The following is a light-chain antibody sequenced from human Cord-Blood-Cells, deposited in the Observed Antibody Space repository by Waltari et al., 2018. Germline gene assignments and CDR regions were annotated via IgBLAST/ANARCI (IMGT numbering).Light chain of an antibody. Sequence: QSALTQPPSASGPPGQSVTISRTGPSSDVRGYNYVSWYQQHPGKAPKPMIYEVSQRPSGVPDRFSGSKSGNTASLTVSGLQAEDEADYYCSSYAGSNNFVFGTGTKVTVL. CDR3: SSYAGSNNFV. J-gene: IGLJ1*01. V-gene: IGLV2-8*01. CDR1: SSDVRGYNY. CDR2: EVS.